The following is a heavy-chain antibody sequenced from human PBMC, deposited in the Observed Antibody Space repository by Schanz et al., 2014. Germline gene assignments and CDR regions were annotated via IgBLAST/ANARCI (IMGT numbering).Heavy chain of an antibody. V-gene: IGHV1-3*01. Sequence: QVQLVQSGAEVKKPGASVKVSCKASGYTFTSDSMHWVRQAPGQRLEWMGWINAGTGNTEYSQKFQGRVTMTRNTSMSTAYIELHILTSEDTAVYYCARGRTFDYWGQGTLVTVSS. CDR2: INAGTGNT. J-gene: IGHJ4*02. CDR3: ARGRTFDY. CDR1: GYTFTSDS.